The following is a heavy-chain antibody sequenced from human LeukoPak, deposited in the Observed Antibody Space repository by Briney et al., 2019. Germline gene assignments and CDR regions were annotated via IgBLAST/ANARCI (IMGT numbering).Heavy chain of an antibody. CDR2: IYYSGST. CDR3: ARGPTVTGDAFDI. CDR1: GGSISSSSYY. Sequence: SETLSLTCTVSGGSISSSSYYWGWIRQPPGKGLEWIGSIYYSGSTYYNPSLKSRVTISVDTSKNQFSLKLSSVTAADTAVYYCARGPTVTGDAFDIWGQGTMVTVSS. J-gene: IGHJ3*02. D-gene: IGHD4-17*01. V-gene: IGHV4-39*07.